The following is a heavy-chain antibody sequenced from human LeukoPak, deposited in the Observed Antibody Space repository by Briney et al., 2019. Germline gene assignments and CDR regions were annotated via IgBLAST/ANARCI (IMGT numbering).Heavy chain of an antibody. CDR3: AISYDSSGYLDY. CDR1: GGSISSYY. CDR2: IYYSGST. Sequence: SETLSLACTVSGGSISSYYWSWIRQPPGKGLEWIGYIYYSGSTNYDPSLKSRVTISVDTSKNQFSLKLSSVTAADTAVYYCAISYDSSGYLDYWGQGTLVTVSS. J-gene: IGHJ4*02. V-gene: IGHV4-59*01. D-gene: IGHD3-22*01.